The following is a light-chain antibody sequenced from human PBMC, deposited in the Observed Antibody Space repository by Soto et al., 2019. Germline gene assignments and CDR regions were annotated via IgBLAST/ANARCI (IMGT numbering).Light chain of an antibody. J-gene: IGLJ1*01. CDR3: QSYDPNLRGV. CDR1: SSNSGAGYD. V-gene: IGLV1-40*01. Sequence: QSVLTQPPSVSGAPEQRVTISCTGRSSNSGAGYDVHWYQQFTGTAPKLLIYANNTLPSGVPDRFSASKSGTSASLAITGLQADDEADYYCQSYDPNLRGVFGTGTKLTVL. CDR2: ANN.